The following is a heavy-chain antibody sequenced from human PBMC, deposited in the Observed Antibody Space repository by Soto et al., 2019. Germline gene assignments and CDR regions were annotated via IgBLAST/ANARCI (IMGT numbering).Heavy chain of an antibody. CDR2: ISNSGSII. CDR3: VGVYASNSFDI. D-gene: IGHD2-2*01. J-gene: IGHJ3*02. Sequence: GGSLRLSCAASGFNFISYSMSWVRQAPGKGLEWVSYISNSGSIIHDADSVKGRFTISRDNAKNSLSLQMNSLRDEDTAVYYCVGVYASNSFDIWGQGTVVTVSS. CDR1: GFNFISYS. V-gene: IGHV3-48*02.